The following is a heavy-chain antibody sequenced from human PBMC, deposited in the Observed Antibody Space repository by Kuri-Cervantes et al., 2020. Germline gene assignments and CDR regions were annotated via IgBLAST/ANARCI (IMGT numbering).Heavy chain of an antibody. V-gene: IGHV4-39*01. CDR1: GGSISSSSYY. CDR3: ARVLKSSSRYYFDY. Sequence: GSLRLSCTVSGGSISSSSYYWGWIRQPPGKGLEWIGSIYYSGSTYYNPSLKSRVTISVGTSKNQFSLKLSSVTAADTAVYYCARVLKSSSRYYFDYWGQGTLVTVSS. J-gene: IGHJ4*02. CDR2: IYYSGST. D-gene: IGHD6-13*01.